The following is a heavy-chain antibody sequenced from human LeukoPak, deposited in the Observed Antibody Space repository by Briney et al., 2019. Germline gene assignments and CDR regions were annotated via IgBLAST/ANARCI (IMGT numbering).Heavy chain of an antibody. V-gene: IGHV1-18*01. CDR3: ARGIAVVVPAAMGY. J-gene: IGHJ4*02. CDR1: GYTFTSYG. CDR2: ISAYNGNT. D-gene: IGHD2-2*01. Sequence: ASVKVSCKASGYTFTSYGISWVRQAPGQGLEWMGWISAYNGNTNYAQKLQGRVTMTTDTSTSTAYMELRSLRSEDTAVYYCARGIAVVVPAAMGYWGQGTLVTVSS.